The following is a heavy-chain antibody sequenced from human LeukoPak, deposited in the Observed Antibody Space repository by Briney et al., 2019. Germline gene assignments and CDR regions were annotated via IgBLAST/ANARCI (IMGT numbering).Heavy chain of an antibody. D-gene: IGHD6-13*01. CDR2: ISHDGSNK. CDR1: EFTFSYYS. V-gene: IGHV3-30*04. J-gene: IGHJ6*03. CDR3: ARDSWQHLHYYYMDV. Sequence: GGSLRLTCAASEFTFSYYSMHWVRQAPGKGLEWVAFISHDGSNKYYADSVKGRFTISRDNSKNTLYLQTNSLGAEDTAVYYCARDSWQHLHYYYMDVWGKGTTVTVSS.